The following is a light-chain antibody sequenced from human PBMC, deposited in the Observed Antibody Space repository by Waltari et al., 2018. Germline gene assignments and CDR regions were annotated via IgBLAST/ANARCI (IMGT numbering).Light chain of an antibody. CDR1: TLGDKY. J-gene: IGLJ2*01. CDR3: QAWDSNTGEV. Sequence: SYVLTQPPSVSVSPGQTASITCSGDTLGDKYAFWYQQKSGQSPVLVIFKDNKRPSGIPERFSGSNSGNTATLTISGTQAMDEADYYCQAWDSNTGEVFGGGTKLTVL. CDR2: KDN. V-gene: IGLV3-1*01.